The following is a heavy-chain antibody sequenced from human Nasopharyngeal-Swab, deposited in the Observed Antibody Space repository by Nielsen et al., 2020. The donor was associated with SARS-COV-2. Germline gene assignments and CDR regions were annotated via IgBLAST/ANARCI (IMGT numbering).Heavy chain of an antibody. V-gene: IGHV4-34*01. D-gene: IGHD2-8*02. J-gene: IGHJ5*02. CDR3: ASRYCTGGVCYLPDTKANWFDP. Sequence: SETLSLTCSVSGYSITGSNYYWGWIRQPPGKGLEWIGEINHSGSTNYNPSLKSRVTISVDTSKNQFSLKLSSVTAADTAVYYCASRYCTGGVCYLPDTKANWFDPWGQGTLVTVSS. CDR2: INHSGST. CDR1: GYSITGSNYY.